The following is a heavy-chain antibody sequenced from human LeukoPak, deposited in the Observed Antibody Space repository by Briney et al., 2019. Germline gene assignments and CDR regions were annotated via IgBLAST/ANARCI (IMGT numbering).Heavy chain of an antibody. CDR3: ARDYATDWFDP. Sequence: SSETLSLTCAVYGRSFSGYYWSWIRQPPGKGLEWIGGINHSGSTNYNPSLKSRVTISVDTSKNQFSLKLSSVTAADTAVYYCARDYATDWFDPWGQGTLVTVSS. CDR1: GRSFSGYY. D-gene: IGHD4-17*01. CDR2: INHSGST. J-gene: IGHJ5*02. V-gene: IGHV4-34*01.